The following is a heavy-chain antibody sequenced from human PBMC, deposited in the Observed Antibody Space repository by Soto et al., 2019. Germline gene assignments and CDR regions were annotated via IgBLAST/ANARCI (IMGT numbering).Heavy chain of an antibody. CDR3: ATFLRVVPAADHNYFDY. CDR1: GYTLTELS. J-gene: IGHJ4*02. Sequence: ASVKVSCKVSGYTLTELSMHWVRQAPGKGLEWMGGFDPEDGETIYAQKFQGRVTMTEDTSTDTAYMELSSLRSEDTAVYYCATFLRVVPAADHNYFDYWGQGTLVTVSS. D-gene: IGHD2-2*01. V-gene: IGHV1-24*01. CDR2: FDPEDGET.